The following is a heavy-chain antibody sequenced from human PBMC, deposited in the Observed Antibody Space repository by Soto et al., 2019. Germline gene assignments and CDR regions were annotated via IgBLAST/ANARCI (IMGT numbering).Heavy chain of an antibody. CDR1: GFTFSIYA. CDR2: VTGNGGT. CDR3: AKDAPGSGWLSDY. D-gene: IGHD3-22*01. J-gene: IGHJ4*02. Sequence: EVQLLESGGGLIQPGGSLRLSCAASGFTFSIYAMSWVRQAPGKGLEWVSTVTGNGGTSYADFVRGRFTISRDNSKNTLYLQMKRLRAEDTAVYYCAKDAPGSGWLSDYWGQGTLVTVSS. V-gene: IGHV3-23*01.